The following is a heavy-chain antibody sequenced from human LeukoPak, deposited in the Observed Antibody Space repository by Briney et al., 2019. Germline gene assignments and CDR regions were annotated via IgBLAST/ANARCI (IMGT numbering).Heavy chain of an antibody. CDR1: GFTFSSYS. J-gene: IGHJ3*02. CDR2: ISSSSSYI. Sequence: SGGSLRLSCAASGFTFSSYSMNWVRQAPGKGLEWVSSISSSSSYIYYADSVKGRFTISRDNAKNSLYLQMNSLRAEDTAVYYCARDLMLYSKRGAFDIWGQGTMVTVSS. D-gene: IGHD6-13*01. CDR3: ARDLMLYSKRGAFDI. V-gene: IGHV3-21*01.